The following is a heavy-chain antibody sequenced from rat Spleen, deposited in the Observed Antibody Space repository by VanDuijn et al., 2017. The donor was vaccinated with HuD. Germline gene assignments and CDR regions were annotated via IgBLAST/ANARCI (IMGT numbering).Heavy chain of an antibody. CDR3: ARPTEGIAWFAY. CDR1: GFTFSNYH. Sequence: EVQLVESGGGLVQPGRSMKLSCAASGFTFSNYHMAWVRQAPKKGLEWVATIIYDGSRTYYRDSVKGRFTISRDIAKSILFLEMDSLRSEDTATYYCARPTEGIAWFAYWGQGTLVTVSS. CDR2: IIYDGSRT. J-gene: IGHJ3*01. D-gene: IGHD1-11*01. V-gene: IGHV5-7*01.